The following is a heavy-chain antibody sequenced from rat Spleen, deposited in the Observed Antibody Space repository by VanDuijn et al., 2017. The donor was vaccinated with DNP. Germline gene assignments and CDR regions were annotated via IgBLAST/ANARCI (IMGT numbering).Heavy chain of an antibody. CDR3: VSSDYHDGGYYYGYFDY. V-gene: IGHV2-6*01. Sequence: QVQLKESGPGLVQPSQTLSLTCSVSGFSLTSYSVGWVRQPPGKGLEWIAAMSSGGNTYYNSAPRSRLRISRDTSKSQVFLEMNSLHTEDTAIYFCVSSDYHDGGYYYGYFDYWGQGVMVTVSS. J-gene: IGHJ2*01. CDR2: MSSGGNT. D-gene: IGHD1-12*02. CDR1: GFSLTSYS.